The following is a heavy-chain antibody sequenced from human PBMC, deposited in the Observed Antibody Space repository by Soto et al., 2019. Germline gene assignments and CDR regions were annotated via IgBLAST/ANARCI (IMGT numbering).Heavy chain of an antibody. CDR3: ATMGTPATGLYYFDY. J-gene: IGHJ4*02. D-gene: IGHD2-15*01. Sequence: SETLSLTCTVSGGSISSGRYYWSWIRQPPGKGLEWIGFISYSGSAYYNPSLKSRVTISVDTSKNQFSLNLSFVTAADTAVYYCATMGTPATGLYYFDYWGQGTLVTVSS. CDR1: GGSISSGRYY. V-gene: IGHV4-30-4*01. CDR2: ISYSGSA.